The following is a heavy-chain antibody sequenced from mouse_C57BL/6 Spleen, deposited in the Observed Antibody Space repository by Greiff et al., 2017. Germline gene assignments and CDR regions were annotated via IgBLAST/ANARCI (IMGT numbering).Heavy chain of an antibody. J-gene: IGHJ2*01. D-gene: IGHD2-14*01. CDR1: GYDFTNYL. V-gene: IGHV1-54*01. CDR2: INPGSGGT. Sequence: QVQLQQSGAELVRPGTSVKVSCKASGYDFTNYLIEWVKQRPGQGLEWIGVINPGSGGTNYNEKFKGKATLTADKSSSTAYMQLSSLTSEDSAVYFWARRRNDGRFDYWGQGTTLTVSS. CDR3: ARRRNDGRFDY.